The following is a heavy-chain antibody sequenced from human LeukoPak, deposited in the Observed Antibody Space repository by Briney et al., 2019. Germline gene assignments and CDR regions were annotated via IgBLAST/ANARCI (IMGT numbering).Heavy chain of an antibody. CDR1: GFTFSGYP. CDR2: ISYDGSNK. Sequence: GALRLSCAASGFTFSGYPIHWVRQAPGKGLEWVAVISYDGSNKYYADSVKGRFTISRDNSKNTLYLQMNSLRAEDTAVYYCATGGYSGSYYFDYWGQGTLVTVSS. D-gene: IGHD1-26*01. CDR3: ATGGYSGSYYFDY. V-gene: IGHV3-30*04. J-gene: IGHJ4*02.